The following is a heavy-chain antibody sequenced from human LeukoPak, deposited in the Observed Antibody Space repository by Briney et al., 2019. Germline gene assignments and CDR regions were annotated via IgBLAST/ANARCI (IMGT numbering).Heavy chain of an antibody. CDR2: ISGDGGNT. V-gene: IGHV3-43*02. CDR3: AKSRLSGWYGDNWFDP. J-gene: IGHJ5*02. CDR1: GFTFEDYA. D-gene: IGHD6-19*01. Sequence: PGGSRRLSCAASGFTFEDYAMHWVRQVPGKGREWVSFISGDGGNTYYRDSVKGRFTISRDNSKNSLYLQMNSLKTEDTALYSCAKSRLSGWYGDNWFDPWGQGTLVTVSS.